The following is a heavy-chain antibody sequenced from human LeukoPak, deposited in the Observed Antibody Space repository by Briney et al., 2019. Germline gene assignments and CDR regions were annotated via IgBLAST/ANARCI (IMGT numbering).Heavy chain of an antibody. CDR3: AKQGAASQDYYMDV. Sequence: SVTVSFKASGGSFSSYAISWVRQAPGQGLEWMGRIIPIFGTANYAQKFQGRVTITADIVSSTAYMEVNSLTSDDTAVYFCAKQGAASQDYYMDVWGNGTTVTVSS. V-gene: IGHV1-69*06. CDR2: IIPIFGTA. J-gene: IGHJ6*03. CDR1: GGSFSSYA. D-gene: IGHD6-6*01.